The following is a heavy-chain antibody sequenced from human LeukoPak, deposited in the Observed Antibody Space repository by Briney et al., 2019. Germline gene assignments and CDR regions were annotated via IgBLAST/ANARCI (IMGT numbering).Heavy chain of an antibody. J-gene: IGHJ5*02. CDR2: IIPIFGIA. CDR1: GGTFSSYA. Sequence: ASVKVSCKASGGTFSSYAISWVRQAPGQGLEWMGGIIPIFGIANYAQKFQGRVTITADKSTSTAYMELSSLRSEDTAVYYCARIPSGQQLVPERGNWFDPWGQGTLVTVSS. V-gene: IGHV1-69*10. D-gene: IGHD6-13*01. CDR3: ARIPSGQQLVPERGNWFDP.